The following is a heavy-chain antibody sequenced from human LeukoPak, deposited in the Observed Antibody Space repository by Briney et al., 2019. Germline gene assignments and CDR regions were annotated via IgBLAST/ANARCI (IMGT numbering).Heavy chain of an antibody. CDR2: ISSGSSYT. Sequence: GGSLRLSCAASGFTFSDYHMTWIRQAPGKGLEWVSYISSGSSYTDYADSVKGRFTISRDNAKNSLDLQMNILRAEDTALYYCARARGSIPSSSFDYWGQGALVTVSS. J-gene: IGHJ4*02. CDR1: GFTFSDYH. D-gene: IGHD6-6*01. V-gene: IGHV3-11*06. CDR3: ARARGSIPSSSFDY.